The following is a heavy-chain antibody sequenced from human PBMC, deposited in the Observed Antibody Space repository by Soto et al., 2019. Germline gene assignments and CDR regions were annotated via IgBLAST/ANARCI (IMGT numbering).Heavy chain of an antibody. D-gene: IGHD3-9*01. Sequence: SVKVSCKASGGTFSSYTISWVRQAPGQGLEWMGRIIPILGIANYAQKFQGRVTITADKSTSTAYMELSSLRSEDTAVYYCASLTKLRDILTGYLDYWGQGTLVTVSS. CDR3: ASLTKLRDILTGYLDY. CDR2: IIPILGIA. J-gene: IGHJ4*02. CDR1: GGTFSSYT. V-gene: IGHV1-69*02.